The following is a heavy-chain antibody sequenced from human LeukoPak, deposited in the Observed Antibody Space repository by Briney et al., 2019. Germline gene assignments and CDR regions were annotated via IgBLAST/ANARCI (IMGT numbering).Heavy chain of an antibody. J-gene: IGHJ4*02. CDR3: AKQGNSYGFDY. V-gene: IGHV3-33*06. CDR1: GFTFSSYG. D-gene: IGHD5-18*01. CDR2: IWYDGSNK. Sequence: GESLRLSCAASGFTFSSYGIHWVRQAPGKGLEWVAVIWYDGSNKHYGDSVKGRFTISRDNSKHTLYLQMNSLRAEDTAVYHCAKQGNSYGFDYWGQGTLVTVSS.